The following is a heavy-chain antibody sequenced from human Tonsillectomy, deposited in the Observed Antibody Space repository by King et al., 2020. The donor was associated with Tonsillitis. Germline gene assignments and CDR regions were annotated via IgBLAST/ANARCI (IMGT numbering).Heavy chain of an antibody. Sequence: QLVQSGAEVKKPGESLRISCKGSGNSFTSYYISWVRQMPGKGLEWMGTFDPTDSYTNYSPSFQGHVTISADKSISTPYLQWSSLKASDTAMYYCASSSGYYYAPDYWGQGSLVTVSS. CDR1: GNSFTSYY. V-gene: IGHV5-10-1*01. J-gene: IGHJ4*02. D-gene: IGHD3-22*01. CDR3: ASSSGYYYAPDY. CDR2: FDPTDSYT.